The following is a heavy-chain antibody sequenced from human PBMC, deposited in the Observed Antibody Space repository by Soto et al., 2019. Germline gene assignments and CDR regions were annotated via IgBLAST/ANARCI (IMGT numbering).Heavy chain of an antibody. J-gene: IGHJ4*02. Sequence: EVQLLESGGGLVQPGGSLRLSCAASGFTFSSYAMSWVRQAPGKGLEWVSAISGSGGSTYYADSVKGRFTISRDNSKNXLXPRMNSLSAEDTPGYYCAKDYDYVWGRYRYRPYFDYWGQGTLVTVSS. V-gene: IGHV3-23*01. CDR1: GFTFSSYA. D-gene: IGHD3-16*02. CDR3: AKDYDYVWGRYRYRPYFDY. CDR2: ISGSGGST.